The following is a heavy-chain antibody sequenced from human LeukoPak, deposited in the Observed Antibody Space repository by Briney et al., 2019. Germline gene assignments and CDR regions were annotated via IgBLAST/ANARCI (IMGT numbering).Heavy chain of an antibody. CDR2: ISYDGSNK. Sequence: PGRSLRLSCAASGFTFSSCGMHWVRQAPGKGLEWVAVISYDGSNKYYADSVKGRFTISRDNSKNTLYLQMNSLRAEDTAVYYCARDNVEMATIKMGPVDYWGQGTLVTVSS. D-gene: IGHD5-24*01. V-gene: IGHV3-30*03. CDR3: ARDNVEMATIKMGPVDY. CDR1: GFTFSSCG. J-gene: IGHJ4*02.